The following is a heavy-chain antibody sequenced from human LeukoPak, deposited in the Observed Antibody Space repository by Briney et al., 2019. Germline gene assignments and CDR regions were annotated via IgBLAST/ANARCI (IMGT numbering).Heavy chain of an antibody. J-gene: IGHJ4*02. CDR3: ARRGGEYYDSTGYYSMHY. V-gene: IGHV1-2*02. CDR1: GYTFTGYY. CDR2: INPNSGGT. Sequence: ASVKVSCKASGYTFTGYYMNWVRQAPGQGLERMVWINPNSGGTDYAQNFQGRVTMTRDTSITTAYMELSRLRPDDTAVYYCARRGGEYYDSTGYYSMHYWGQGTLVTVSS. D-gene: IGHD3-22*01.